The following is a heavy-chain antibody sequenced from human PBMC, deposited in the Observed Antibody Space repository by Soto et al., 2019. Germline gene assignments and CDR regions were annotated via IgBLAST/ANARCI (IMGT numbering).Heavy chain of an antibody. CDR2: ISSSGSTI. V-gene: IGHV3-11*01. CDR1: GFTFSDYY. J-gene: IGHJ4*02. Sequence: GSLRLSCAASGFTFSDYYMSWIRQAPGKGLEWVSYISSSGSTIYYADSVKGRFTISRDNAKISLYLQMNSLRAEDTAVFYCARDVLEWLFGEYYFDYWGQGTLVTVSS. D-gene: IGHD3-3*01. CDR3: ARDVLEWLFGEYYFDY.